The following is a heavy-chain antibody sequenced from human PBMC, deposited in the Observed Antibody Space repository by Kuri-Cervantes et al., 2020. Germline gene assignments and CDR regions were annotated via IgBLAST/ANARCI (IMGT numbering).Heavy chain of an antibody. CDR3: ARDPTMVRGVIYYYYYGMDV. J-gene: IGHJ6*02. V-gene: IGHV3-9*01. Sequence: GGSLRLSCAASGLTFDDYAMHWVRQAPGRGLEWVSGITWNSGSIDYADSVKGRFTISRDNSKNTLYLQMNSLRAEDTAVYYCARDPTMVRGVIYYYYYGMDVWGQGTTVTVSS. CDR2: ITWNSGSI. CDR1: GLTFDDYA. D-gene: IGHD3-10*01.